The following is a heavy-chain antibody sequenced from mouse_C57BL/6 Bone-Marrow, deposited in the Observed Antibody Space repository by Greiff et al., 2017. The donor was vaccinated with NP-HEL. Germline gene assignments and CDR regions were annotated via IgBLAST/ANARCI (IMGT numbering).Heavy chain of an antibody. Sequence: QVQLKQPGAELVKPGASVKLSCKASGYTFTSYWMQWVKQRPGQGLEWIGEIDPSDSYTNYNQKFKGKATLTVDTSSSTAYMQLSSLTSEDSAVYYCARKGNPTAYAMDYWGQGTSVTVSS. CDR2: IDPSDSYT. V-gene: IGHV1-50*01. J-gene: IGHJ4*01. CDR1: GYTFTSYW. CDR3: ARKGNPTAYAMDY. D-gene: IGHD1-2*01.